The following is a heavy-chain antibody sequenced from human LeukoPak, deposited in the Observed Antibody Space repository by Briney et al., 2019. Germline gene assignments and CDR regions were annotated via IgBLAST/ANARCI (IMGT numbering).Heavy chain of an antibody. Sequence: GGSLRLSCAASGFTFSSYAMSWVRQAPGKGLEWVSAISGSGGSTYYADSVKGRFTISRDNSKNTLYLQMNSLRAEDTAVYYCARVLGGSYSRALDYGGQGTLVTVSS. CDR3: ARVLGGSYSRALDY. V-gene: IGHV3-23*01. J-gene: IGHJ4*02. CDR1: GFTFSSYA. CDR2: ISGSGGST. D-gene: IGHD1-26*01.